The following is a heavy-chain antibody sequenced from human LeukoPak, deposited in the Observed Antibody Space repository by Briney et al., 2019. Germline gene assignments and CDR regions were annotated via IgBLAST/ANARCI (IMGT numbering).Heavy chain of an antibody. CDR3: ARDPSSIVGATTALTWSEPRFNY. V-gene: IGHV1-46*01. CDR1: GYTFTSYY. D-gene: IGHD1-26*01. J-gene: IGHJ4*02. Sequence: GASVKVSCKASGYTFTSYYMHWVRQAPGQGLEWMGIINPSGGSTSYAQKFQGRVTMTRDTSTSTVYMELSSLRSEDTAVYYCARDPSSIVGATTALTWSEPRFNYWGQGTLVTVSS. CDR2: INPSGGST.